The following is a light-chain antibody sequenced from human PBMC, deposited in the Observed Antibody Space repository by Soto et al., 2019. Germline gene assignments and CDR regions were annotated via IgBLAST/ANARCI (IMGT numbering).Light chain of an antibody. CDR3: HQYNTWPLT. CDR2: GAP. CDR1: QSVSSSY. V-gene: IGKV3-15*01. Sequence: IVLSHSPGTLSLSPGERATLSFRASQSVSSSYFSWYHQKPGQAPRLLIYGAPSRARNIPARFNGSGSGTEFTLAISSLQSEDFAVYYCHQYNTWPLTFGGGTRWIS. J-gene: IGKJ4*01.